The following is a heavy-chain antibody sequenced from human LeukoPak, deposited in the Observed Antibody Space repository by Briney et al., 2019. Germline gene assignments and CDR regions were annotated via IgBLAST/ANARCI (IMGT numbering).Heavy chain of an antibody. CDR1: GGTFSSYA. D-gene: IGHD3-22*01. CDR3: ARGYYYDSSGYQPFDY. V-gene: IGHV1-69*13. J-gene: IGHJ4*02. CDR2: IIPIFGTA. Sequence: SVQVSCKASGGTFSSYAISWVRQAPGQGLEWMGGIIPIFGTANYAQKFQGRVTITADESTSTAYMELSSLRSEDTAVYYCARGYYYDSSGYQPFDYWGQGTLVTVSS.